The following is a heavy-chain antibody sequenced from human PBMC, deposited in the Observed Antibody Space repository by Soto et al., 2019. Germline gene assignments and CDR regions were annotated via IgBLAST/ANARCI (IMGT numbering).Heavy chain of an antibody. J-gene: IGHJ6*02. CDR3: AKARTLYYGVWSGYRQSGMDV. CDR1: GGSISGYY. D-gene: IGHD3-3*01. Sequence: KSSETLSLSCAVYGGSISGYYWSGMRQPPGKGLWWIGDINHCGSTNYDPYLKSRVTITVDTSKNQFSLKLSSVTAADTAVYYCAKARTLYYGVWSGYRQSGMDVWGQGTTVTVSS. CDR2: INHCGST. V-gene: IGHV4-34*01.